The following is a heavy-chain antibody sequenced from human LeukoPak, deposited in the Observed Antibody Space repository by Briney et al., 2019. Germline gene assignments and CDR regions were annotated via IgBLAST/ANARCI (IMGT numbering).Heavy chain of an antibody. J-gene: IGHJ3*02. CDR1: GFTFSDYY. D-gene: IGHD5-18*01. CDR3: ARDRSDTAMQDAFDI. Sequence: SGGSLRLSCAASGFTFSDYYMSWIRQAPGKGLEWVSYISGSGSTIYYADSVKGRFTISRDNAKNSLYLQMNSLRAEDTAVYYCARDRSDTAMQDAFDIWGQGTMVTVSS. CDR2: ISGSGSTI. V-gene: IGHV3-11*04.